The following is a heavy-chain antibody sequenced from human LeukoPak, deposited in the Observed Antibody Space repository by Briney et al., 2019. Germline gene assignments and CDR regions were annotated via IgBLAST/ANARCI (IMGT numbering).Heavy chain of an antibody. Sequence: GGSLRLFCAASGFTFSSYGMSWVRQAPGKGLEWVSGISGSGGSTNYADSVKGRFTISRDNSKNTLYLQMNSLRAEDTAVYYCAKYSGYGWPCDYWGQGTLVTVSS. V-gene: IGHV3-23*01. D-gene: IGHD5-12*01. CDR3: AKYSGYGWPCDY. CDR1: GFTFSSYG. J-gene: IGHJ4*02. CDR2: ISGSGGST.